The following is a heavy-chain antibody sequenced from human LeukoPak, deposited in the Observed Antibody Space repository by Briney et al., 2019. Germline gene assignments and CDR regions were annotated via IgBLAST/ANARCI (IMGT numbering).Heavy chain of an antibody. D-gene: IGHD6-6*01. CDR2: IYAGDSDT. CDR1: GYSFTSYW. V-gene: IGHV5-51*01. J-gene: IGHJ3*02. CDR3: ARLDSRSLTYAFDI. Sequence: GESLKISCKGSGYSFTSYWIGWVRQMPGKGLGGMGIIYAGDSDTRYSPSFQGQVTISADKSIRTAYPKWSSLKASDTARYYCARLDSRSLTYAFDISGQETMVTVSS.